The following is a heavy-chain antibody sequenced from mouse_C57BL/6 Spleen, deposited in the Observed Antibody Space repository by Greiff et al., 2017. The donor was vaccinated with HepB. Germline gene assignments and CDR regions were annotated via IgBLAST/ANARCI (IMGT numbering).Heavy chain of an antibody. V-gene: IGHV6-3*01. CDR3: TRIYYDYDGYAMDY. CDR1: GFTFSNYW. J-gene: IGHJ4*01. Sequence: DVMLVESGGGLVQPGGSMKLSCVASGFTFSNYWMNWVRQSPEKGLEWVAQIRLKSDNYATHYAESVKGRFTISRDDSKSSVYLQMNNLRAEDTGIYYCTRIYYDYDGYAMDYWGQGTSVTVSS. D-gene: IGHD2-4*01. CDR2: IRLKSDNYAT.